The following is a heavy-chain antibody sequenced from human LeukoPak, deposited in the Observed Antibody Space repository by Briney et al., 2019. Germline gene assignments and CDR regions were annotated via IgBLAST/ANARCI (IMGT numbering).Heavy chain of an antibody. CDR3: SKMSCSGGSCYSDD. CDR1: GLTFGDYA. V-gene: IGHV3-49*04. D-gene: IGHD2-15*01. CDR2: TRSKGYGGTT. J-gene: IGHJ4*02. Sequence: PGGSLRLSCTTPGLTFGDYAMSWVRQAPGKGLEWIGFTRSKGYGGTTEYAASVKGRFTISRDDSKSIAYLQMNSLKTEDTAVYSCSKMSCSGGSCYSDDWGQGTLVTVSS.